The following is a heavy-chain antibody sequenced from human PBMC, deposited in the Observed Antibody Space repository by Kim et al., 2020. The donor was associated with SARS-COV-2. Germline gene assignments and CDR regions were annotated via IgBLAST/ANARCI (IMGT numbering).Heavy chain of an antibody. V-gene: IGHV4-34*01. CDR3: ASRPYSSGWYDWYFDL. Sequence: HKRQVTISVDTSKNQFSLKLSSVTAADTAVYYCASRPYSSGWYDWYFDLWGRGTLVTVSS. D-gene: IGHD6-19*01. J-gene: IGHJ2*01.